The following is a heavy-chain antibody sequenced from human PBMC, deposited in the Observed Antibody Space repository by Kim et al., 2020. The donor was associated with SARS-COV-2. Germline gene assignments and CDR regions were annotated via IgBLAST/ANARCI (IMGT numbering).Heavy chain of an antibody. J-gene: IGHJ6*02. V-gene: IGHV3-33*06. CDR2: IWSDGNNK. Sequence: GGSLRLSCVASGFTFSSYAMHWVRQAPGQGLEWVAVIWSDGNNKFYADSVKGRFTISRDNSKNTLFLQMNILRVEDTAVYYCAKEAYYDSGSYYYRVYHGMDVWGQGTTVTVSS. CDR3: AKEAYYDSGSYYYRVYHGMDV. D-gene: IGHD3-22*01. CDR1: GFTFSSYA.